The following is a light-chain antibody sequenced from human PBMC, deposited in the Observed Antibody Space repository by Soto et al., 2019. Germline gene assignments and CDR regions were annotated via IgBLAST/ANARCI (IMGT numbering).Light chain of an antibody. J-gene: IGLJ1*01. CDR1: NSDVGGYNY. CDR3: SSYTTSNTRQIV. V-gene: IGLV2-14*01. CDR2: DVS. Sequence: QSVLTQPASVSGSPGQSITISCTGTNSDVGGYNYVSWYQQHPGKAPKFMIYDVSSRPSGVSDRFSGSKSGNTASLTISGLQAEDEADYYCSSYTTSNTRQIVFGTGTKVTXL.